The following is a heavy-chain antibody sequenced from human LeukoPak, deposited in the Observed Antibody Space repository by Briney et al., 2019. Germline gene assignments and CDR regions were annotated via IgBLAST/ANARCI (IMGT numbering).Heavy chain of an antibody. D-gene: IGHD3-10*01. Sequence: SQTLSLTCSVSGGSISSSNYYWSWIRQPAGKGLEWIGRMYTSGSTNYNPSLKSRVTMSVDTSKNQFSLKLSSVTAADTAVYYCARDAAYYYGSGSYRNGFDYWGQGSLVTVSS. V-gene: IGHV4-61*02. CDR1: GGSISSSNYY. CDR2: MYTSGST. CDR3: ARDAAYYYGSGSYRNGFDY. J-gene: IGHJ4*02.